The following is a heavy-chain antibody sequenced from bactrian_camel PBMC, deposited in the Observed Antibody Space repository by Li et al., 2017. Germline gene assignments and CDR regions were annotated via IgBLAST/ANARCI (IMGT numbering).Heavy chain of an antibody. D-gene: IGHD5*01. J-gene: IGHJ6*01. Sequence: DVQLVESGGGTVQAGGSLRLSCTPSGFTLEDSDMGWYRQAPGKGLDWLSSINSDGGASYYADSVKGRFTISRDNAKNTVYLQMNSLKPEDTGMYYCAAGPHLGIRLTHIRDADFGYWGQGTQVTVS. CDR1: GFTLEDSD. CDR3: AAGPHLGIRLTHIRDADFGY. V-gene: IGHV3S40*01. CDR2: INSDGGAS.